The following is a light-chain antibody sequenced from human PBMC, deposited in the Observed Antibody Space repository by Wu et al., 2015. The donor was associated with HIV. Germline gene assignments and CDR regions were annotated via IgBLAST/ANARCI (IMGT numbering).Light chain of an antibody. J-gene: IGKJ4*01. V-gene: IGKV3-20*01. CDR1: QSVSSSY. Sequence: EIVLTQSPGTLSLSPGERATLSCRASQSVSSSYLAWYQHKPGQAPRLLIYAASSRATGIPDRFTGSGSGTDFALTISRLEPEDFAVYYCQQYANSPVTFGGGTKVEIK. CDR3: QQYANSPVT. CDR2: AAS.